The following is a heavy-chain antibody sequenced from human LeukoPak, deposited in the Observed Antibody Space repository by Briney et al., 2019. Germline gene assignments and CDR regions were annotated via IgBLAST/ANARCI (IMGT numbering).Heavy chain of an antibody. CDR2: ISGSGGST. V-gene: IGHV3-23*01. CDR1: GFTFTSYA. Sequence: GWSLRLSCAASGFTFTSYAMTWVRQAPGKGLEWVSAISGSGGSTYYADSVKGRFTISRDNSKNTLYLQMNSLRAEDTAIYYCAKDVFLLSGRGDDYWGQGTLVTVSS. J-gene: IGHJ4*02. CDR3: AKDVFLLSGRGDDY. D-gene: IGHD2-15*01.